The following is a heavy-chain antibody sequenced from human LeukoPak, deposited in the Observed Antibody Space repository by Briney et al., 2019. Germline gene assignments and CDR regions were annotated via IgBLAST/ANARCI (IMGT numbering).Heavy chain of an antibody. CDR1: GGSFSGYY. Sequence: PSETLSLPCAVYGGSFSGYYWSWIRQPPGKGLEWIGEINHSGSTNYNPSLKSRVTISVDTSKNQFSLKLSSVTAADTAVYYCATRSYSSGYLYYFDYWGQGTLVTVSS. J-gene: IGHJ4*02. D-gene: IGHD3-22*01. CDR3: ATRSYSSGYLYYFDY. V-gene: IGHV4-34*01. CDR2: INHSGST.